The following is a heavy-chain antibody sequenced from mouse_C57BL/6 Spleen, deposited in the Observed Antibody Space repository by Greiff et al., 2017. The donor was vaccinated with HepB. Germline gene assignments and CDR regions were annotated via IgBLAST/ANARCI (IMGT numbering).Heavy chain of an antibody. D-gene: IGHD2-14*01. Sequence: EVQLQQSGPELVKPGASVKISCKASGYTFTDYYMNWVKQSHGKSLEWIGDINPNNGGTSYNQKFKGKATLTVDKSSSTAYMELRSLTSEDSAVYYCARRGRLGYYFDYWGQGTTLTVSS. CDR3: ARRGRLGYYFDY. V-gene: IGHV1-26*01. CDR2: INPNNGGT. CDR1: GYTFTDYY. J-gene: IGHJ2*01.